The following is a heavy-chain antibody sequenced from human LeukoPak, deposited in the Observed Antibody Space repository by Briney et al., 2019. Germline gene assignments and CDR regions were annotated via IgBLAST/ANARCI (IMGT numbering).Heavy chain of an antibody. J-gene: IGHJ4*02. CDR2: ISGSGGST. Sequence: GGSLRLSCAASGFTFSSYAMSWVRQAPGKGLEWVSAISGSGGSTYYADSVKGGFTISRDYSKNTVHLQMNSLRAEDTAVYYCAKDALPDMVRGIIDYWGQGTLVTVSS. CDR3: AKDALPDMVRGIIDY. V-gene: IGHV3-23*01. CDR1: GFTFSSYA. D-gene: IGHD3-10*01.